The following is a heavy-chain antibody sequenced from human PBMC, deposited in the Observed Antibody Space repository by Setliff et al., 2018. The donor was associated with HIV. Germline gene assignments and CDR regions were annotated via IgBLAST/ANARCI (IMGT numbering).Heavy chain of an antibody. V-gene: IGHV4-38-2*01. D-gene: IGHD5-12*01. Sequence: PSETLSLTCAVSGYSISSGCYWGWIRQPPGKGLEWIGSMYHTGSTYYSPSLNSRFTISVDTSKNQFSLKFRSVTAADTAVYYCARQPLYNDYDWRSYYFDYWGQGSLVTVSS. CDR2: MYHTGST. J-gene: IGHJ4*02. CDR3: ARQPLYNDYDWRSYYFDY. CDR1: GYSISSGCY.